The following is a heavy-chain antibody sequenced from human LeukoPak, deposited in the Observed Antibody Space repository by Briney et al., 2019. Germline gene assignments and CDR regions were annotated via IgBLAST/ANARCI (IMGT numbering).Heavy chain of an antibody. Sequence: GGSLRLSCAASGITFSSYGMYWVRQAPGKGLEWVAVMSYDGSNKYYADSVKGRFTISRDNSKNTLYLQMNSLRAEDTAVYYCANAYGGNTGLFDYWGQGTLVTVSS. D-gene: IGHD4-23*01. J-gene: IGHJ4*02. CDR3: ANAYGGNTGLFDY. CDR2: MSYDGSNK. V-gene: IGHV3-30*18. CDR1: GITFSSYG.